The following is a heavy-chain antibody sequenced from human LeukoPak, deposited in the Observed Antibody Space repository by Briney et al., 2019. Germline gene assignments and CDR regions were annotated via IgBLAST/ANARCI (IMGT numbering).Heavy chain of an antibody. CDR3: AARPRDYVTFDI. V-gene: IGHV1-58*01. CDR2: IVVGSGDT. J-gene: IGHJ3*02. D-gene: IGHD3-16*01. Sequence: SVKVSCKTSGFTFSSSTAQWVRQARGQGLEWIGWIVVGSGDTNYAQKFQERVTITRDMSTSTAYMDLSSLGSEDTAVYYCAARPRDYVTFDIWGQGTMVTVSS. CDR1: GFTFSSST.